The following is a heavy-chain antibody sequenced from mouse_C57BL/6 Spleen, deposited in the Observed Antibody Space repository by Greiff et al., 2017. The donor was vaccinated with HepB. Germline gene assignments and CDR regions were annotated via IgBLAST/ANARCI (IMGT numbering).Heavy chain of an antibody. CDR2: IWGGGST. CDR3: AKLSYGNYYYAMDY. Sequence: VKLVESGPGLVAPSQRLSITCTVSGFSLTSYGVDWVRQPPGKGLEWLGVIWGGGSTNYNSALMSRLSISKDNSKSQVFLKMNSLQTDDTAMYYCAKLSYGNYYYAMDYWGQGTSVTVSS. J-gene: IGHJ4*01. V-gene: IGHV2-9*01. D-gene: IGHD2-1*01. CDR1: GFSLTSYG.